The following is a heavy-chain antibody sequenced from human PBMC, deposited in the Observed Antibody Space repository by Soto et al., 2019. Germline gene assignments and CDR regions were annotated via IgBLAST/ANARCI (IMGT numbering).Heavy chain of an antibody. V-gene: IGHV3-53*01. D-gene: IGHD3-10*01. CDR3: ARDRRELENYYGSGLGGDLVV. J-gene: IGHJ6*02. CDR2: LFRGGST. CDR1: GFNVSRSY. Sequence: PGGSLRLSCAASGFNVSRSYMSWVRQAPGKGLEWVAILFRGGSTSYADSVKGRLTISRDNSKNTLYLQMNSLRADDTAVYYCARDRRELENYYGSGLGGDLVVWGQGTTVTVSS.